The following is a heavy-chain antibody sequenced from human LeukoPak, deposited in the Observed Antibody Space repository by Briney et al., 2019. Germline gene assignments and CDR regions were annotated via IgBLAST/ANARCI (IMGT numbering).Heavy chain of an antibody. J-gene: IGHJ3*01. CDR3: VRDGDDLDV. V-gene: IGHV3-7*01. CDR1: GFTFRNYW. CDR2: IKGDGSKK. Sequence: GGSLRLSCAASGFTFRNYWMSWVRQAPGKGPEWVADIKGDGSKKYYVDSMKGRSTISRDNAENSLFLQMNRLRVEDTAVYYCVRDGDDLDVWGQGTMVTVSS.